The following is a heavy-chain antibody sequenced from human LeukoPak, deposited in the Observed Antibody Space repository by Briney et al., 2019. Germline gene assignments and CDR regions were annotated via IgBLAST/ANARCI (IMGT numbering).Heavy chain of an antibody. J-gene: IGHJ4*02. CDR3: ARDWQGVTMIVVVRLFDY. Sequence: GSLRLSCAASGFTFSSYSMNWVRQPPGKGLEWIGSIYYSGSTYYNPSLKSRVTISVDTSKNQFSLKLSSVTAADTAVYYCARDWQGVTMIVVVRLFDYWGQGTLVTVSS. V-gene: IGHV4-39*07. D-gene: IGHD3-22*01. CDR2: IYYSGST. CDR1: GFTFSSYS.